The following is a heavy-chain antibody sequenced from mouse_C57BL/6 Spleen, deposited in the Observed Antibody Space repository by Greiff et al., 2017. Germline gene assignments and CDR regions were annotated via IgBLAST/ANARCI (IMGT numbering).Heavy chain of an antibody. CDR1: GFTFSSYG. CDR3: ARHGGNPYWYFDV. J-gene: IGHJ1*03. V-gene: IGHV5-6*01. Sequence: DVHLVESGGDLVKPGGSLKLSCAASGFTFSSYGMSWVRQTPDKRLEWVATISSGGSYTYYPDSVKGRFTISRDNAKNTLYLQMSSLKSEDTAMYYCARHGGNPYWYFDVWGTGTTVTVSS. CDR2: ISSGGSYT. D-gene: IGHD2-1*01.